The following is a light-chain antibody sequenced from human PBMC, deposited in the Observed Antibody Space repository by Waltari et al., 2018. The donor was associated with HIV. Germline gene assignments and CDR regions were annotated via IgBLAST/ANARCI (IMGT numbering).Light chain of an antibody. J-gene: IGKJ2*03. CDR1: QSVGSY. CDR2: DAS. V-gene: IGKV3-11*01. Sequence: EIVLTQSPATLSLSPGERATLSCRASQSVGSYLAWYQQKPGQAPRLLIYDASNRATGSPARFSGSGSGTDFTLTISSLEPEDCAVYYCQQRTNWPPYSFGQGTKLEIK. CDR3: QQRTNWPPYS.